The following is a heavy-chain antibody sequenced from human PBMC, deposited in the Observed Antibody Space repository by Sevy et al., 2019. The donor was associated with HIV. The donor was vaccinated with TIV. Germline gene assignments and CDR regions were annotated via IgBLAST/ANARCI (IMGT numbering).Heavy chain of an antibody. D-gene: IGHD2-2*02. V-gene: IGHV4-59*08. J-gene: IGHJ6*03. CDR2: IYYSGST. CDR1: GGSISSYY. CDR3: ARHFPIVVVPAAIPDYYYMDV. Sequence: SETLSLTCTVSGGSISSYYWSWIRQPPGKGLEWIGYIYYSGSTNYNPSLKSRVTISVDTSKNQFSLKLGSVTAADTAVYYCARHFPIVVVPAAIPDYYYMDVWGKGTTVTVSS.